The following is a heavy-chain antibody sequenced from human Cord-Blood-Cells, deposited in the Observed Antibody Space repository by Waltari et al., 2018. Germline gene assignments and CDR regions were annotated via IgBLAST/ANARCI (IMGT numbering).Heavy chain of an antibody. D-gene: IGHD5-12*01. Sequence: QVQLVQSGAEVKKPGSSVKVSCRASGGTFSSYAISWVRQAPGQGLEWMGGIIPICGTANYAQKFQGRVTITADESTSTAYMELSSLRSEDTAVYYCARDRSIDIVATNWFDPWGQGTLVTVSS. V-gene: IGHV1-69*01. CDR1: GGTFSSYA. J-gene: IGHJ5*02. CDR3: ARDRSIDIVATNWFDP. CDR2: IIPICGTA.